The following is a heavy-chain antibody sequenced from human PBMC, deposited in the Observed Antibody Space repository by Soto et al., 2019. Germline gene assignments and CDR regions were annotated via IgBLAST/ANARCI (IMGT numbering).Heavy chain of an antibody. CDR2: IKEDGSER. V-gene: IGHV3-7*03. CDR3: ARDVGPVTIFGEALSGYFDF. D-gene: IGHD3-3*01. CDR1: GFSFGTYW. Sequence: GGSLRLSCAVSGFSFGTYWMSWVRQAPGKGLEWLASIKEDGSERYYLDSVKGRFTISRDDAKDSLSLQMNSLRGEDTAFYYCARDVGPVTIFGEALSGYFDFWGQGTLVTVSS. J-gene: IGHJ4*02.